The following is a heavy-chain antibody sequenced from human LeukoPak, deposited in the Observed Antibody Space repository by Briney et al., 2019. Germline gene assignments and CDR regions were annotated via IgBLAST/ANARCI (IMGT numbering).Heavy chain of an antibody. V-gene: IGHV3-7*01. Sequence: GGSLRLSCAASGFTFSSYWMSWVRQAPGKGLEWVANIKQDGSEKYYVDSVKGRFTISRDNAKNSLYLQMSSLRVEDTAIYYCANLLLGAFDIWGQGTMVTVSS. CDR3: ANLLLGAFDI. J-gene: IGHJ3*02. CDR2: IKQDGSEK. CDR1: GFTFSSYW. D-gene: IGHD3-10*01.